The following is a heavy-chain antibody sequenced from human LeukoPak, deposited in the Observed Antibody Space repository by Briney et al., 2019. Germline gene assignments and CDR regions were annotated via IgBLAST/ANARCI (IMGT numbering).Heavy chain of an antibody. CDR1: GDSVSSNSVA. Sequence: SQTLSLTCAISGDSVSSNSVAWNWIRRSPSRGLEWLGRTYYRSKWYNDYAVSVKSRITINPDTSKNQFSLQLNSVTPEDTAVYYCARDLYYYESSGIDYWGQGTLVTVSS. D-gene: IGHD3-22*01. CDR2: TYYRSKWYN. J-gene: IGHJ4*02. V-gene: IGHV6-1*01. CDR3: ARDLYYYESSGIDY.